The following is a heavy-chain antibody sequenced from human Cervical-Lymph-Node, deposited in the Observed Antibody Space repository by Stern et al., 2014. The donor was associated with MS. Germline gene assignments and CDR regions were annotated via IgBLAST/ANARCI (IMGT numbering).Heavy chain of an antibody. CDR2: IYYTGSA. Sequence: VQLVESGPGLVKPSQTLPLTCTVSGGSINSGGYYWSWIRQYPGKGLEWIGYIYYTGSAYYDPSLKSRLSISIDTSKNQFSLNLNSVTAADTAVYYCARGARYSDSSGYYFYFDYWGQGTLVTVSS. D-gene: IGHD3-22*01. V-gene: IGHV4-31*03. CDR3: ARGARYSDSSGYYFYFDY. J-gene: IGHJ4*02. CDR1: GGSINSGGYY.